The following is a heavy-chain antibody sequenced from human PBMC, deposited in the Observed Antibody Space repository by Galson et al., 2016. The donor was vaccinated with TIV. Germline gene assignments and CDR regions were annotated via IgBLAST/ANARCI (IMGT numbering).Heavy chain of an antibody. V-gene: IGHV1-2*02. CDR1: GYIFTDSH. Sequence: SVKVSCKASGYIFTDSHMHWVRLAPGQGLEWMGYINPNVGGTNYAQRFHGRITMTRDTSTNTAYMELTSLTSDDTAVYYCARDGGGSNYCEWYFDLWGRGTLVTVSS. D-gene: IGHD3-16*01. CDR3: ARDGGGSNYCEWYFDL. J-gene: IGHJ2*01. CDR2: INPNVGGT.